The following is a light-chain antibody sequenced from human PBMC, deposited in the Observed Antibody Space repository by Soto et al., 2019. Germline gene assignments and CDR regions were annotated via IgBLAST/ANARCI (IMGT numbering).Light chain of an antibody. Sequence: ETVMTQSPATLSVSPGERATLSCRASQSVSSNLAWYQQKPGQAPRLLIYGASTRATGIPARFSGSGSGTEFPLTISSLQSEDFAVYYCQQYNNWPPWTFGQGTKVDIK. CDR1: QSVSSN. J-gene: IGKJ1*01. CDR3: QQYNNWPPWT. CDR2: GAS. V-gene: IGKV3-15*01.